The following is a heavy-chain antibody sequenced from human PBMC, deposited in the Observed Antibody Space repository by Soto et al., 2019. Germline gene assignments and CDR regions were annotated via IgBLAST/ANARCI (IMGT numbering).Heavy chain of an antibody. CDR2: IAYDGSNR. V-gene: IGHV3-30*04. J-gene: IGHJ5*02. Sequence: QVQLVESGGGVVQPGRSLRLSCAASGFSISRSAMHWVRQAPGKGLEWVAVIAYDGSNRWYADSAKGRFTISRDNSKNTVYLQMSSLRGEDTAVYYWARDLQAGTDNVNWFVPWCQGTLVTGSS. D-gene: IGHD1-1*01. CDR1: GFSISRSA. CDR3: ARDLQAGTDNVNWFVP.